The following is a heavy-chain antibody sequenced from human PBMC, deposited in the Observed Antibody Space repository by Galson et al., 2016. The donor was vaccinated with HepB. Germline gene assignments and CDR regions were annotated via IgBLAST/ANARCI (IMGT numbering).Heavy chain of an antibody. CDR1: GFTFSSYS. V-gene: IGHV3-48*04. J-gene: IGHJ6*02. CDR3: ARAREYTRTIGRMDV. D-gene: IGHD6-6*01. CDR2: ISSSGSTM. Sequence: SLRLSCAASGFTFSSYSMNWVRQAPGKGLEWVSYISSSGSTMYYADSVKGRFTISRDNAKNSLYLQMNSLRAEDTAVYYCARAREYTRTIGRMDVWGQGTTVTVSS.